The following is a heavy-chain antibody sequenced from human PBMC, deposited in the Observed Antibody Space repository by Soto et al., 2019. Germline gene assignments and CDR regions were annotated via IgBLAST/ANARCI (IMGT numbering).Heavy chain of an antibody. J-gene: IGHJ3*02. D-gene: IGHD2-15*01. CDR2: ISYDGSNK. CDR3: DNDTRIAVGYYDAFDI. Sequence: GGSLRLSCAASGFTFSSYGMHWVRQTPGKGLEWVAVISYDGSNKYYADSVKARFTISRDNSKNTLYLQMNSLRAEDTAVYYFDNDTRIAVGYYDAFDIWGQGTMVTVSS. CDR1: GFTFSSYG. V-gene: IGHV3-30*18.